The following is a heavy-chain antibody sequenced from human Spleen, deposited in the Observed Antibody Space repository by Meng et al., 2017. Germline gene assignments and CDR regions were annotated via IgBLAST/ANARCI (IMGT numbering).Heavy chain of an antibody. CDR1: GGSFSGYY. V-gene: IGHV4-34*01. J-gene: IGHJ4*02. D-gene: IGHD3-16*01. Sequence: QVQLQQWGAGLLKPSETLSLTCAVYGGSFSGYYWSWIRQPPGKGLEWIGDINHSGSTNYNPSLKSRVTISVGTSKNQFSLKLSSVTAADTAVYYCARHRGGEPWPFDYWGQGSLVTVSS. CDR3: ARHRGGEPWPFDY. CDR2: INHSGST.